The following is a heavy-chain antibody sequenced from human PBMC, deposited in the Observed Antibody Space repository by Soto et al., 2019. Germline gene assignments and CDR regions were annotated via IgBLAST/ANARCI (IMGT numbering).Heavy chain of an antibody. CDR2: ISYDGSNK. CDR1: GFTFSSYA. CDR3: AKEGLVAGTLNWFDP. D-gene: IGHD3-9*01. Sequence: PGGSLRLSCAASGFTFSSYAMHWVRQAPGKGLEWVAVISYDGSNKYYADSVKGRFTISRDNSKNTLYLQMNSLRAEDTAVYYCAKEGLVAGTLNWFDPWAQGTLVTVSS. V-gene: IGHV3-30-3*01. J-gene: IGHJ5*02.